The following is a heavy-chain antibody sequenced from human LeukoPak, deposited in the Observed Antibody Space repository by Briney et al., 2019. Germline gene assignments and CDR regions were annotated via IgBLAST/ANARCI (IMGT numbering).Heavy chain of an antibody. D-gene: IGHD6-19*01. V-gene: IGHV3-23*01. CDR3: AKDTRITLLYSSGPFDY. Sequence: PGRSLRLSCAASGFTFSSYAMSWVRQAPGKGLEWVSAISGSGGSTYYADSVKGRFTISRDNSKNTLYLQMNSLRAEDTAVYYCAKDTRITLLYSSGPFDYWGQGTLVTVSS. J-gene: IGHJ4*02. CDR1: GFTFSSYA. CDR2: ISGSGGST.